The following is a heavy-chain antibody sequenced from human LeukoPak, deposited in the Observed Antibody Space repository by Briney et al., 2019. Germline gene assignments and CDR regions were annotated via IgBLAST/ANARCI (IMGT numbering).Heavy chain of an antibody. D-gene: IGHD3-22*01. CDR3: ARSGSGYFYH. Sequence: GESLQISCQGSGYSFTSYWIGWIRQMPGKGLVWMGIIYPSDSDTRYSPSFQGQVTISADKSISTAYLQWSSLKASDTAMYYCARSGSGYFYHWGQGTLVTVSS. V-gene: IGHV5-51*01. CDR2: IYPSDSDT. CDR1: GYSFTSYW. J-gene: IGHJ4*02.